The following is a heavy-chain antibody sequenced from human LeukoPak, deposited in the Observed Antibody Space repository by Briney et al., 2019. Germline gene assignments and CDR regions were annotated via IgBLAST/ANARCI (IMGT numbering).Heavy chain of an antibody. V-gene: IGHV3-48*01. CDR2: ISSSSSTI. D-gene: IGHD3-22*01. Sequence: GGSLRLSCAASGFTFSSYSMNWVRQAPGKGLEWVSSISSSSSTIHYADSVRGRFTISRDNAKNSLYLQMNSLRAEDTAVYYCASYYDGSGYFDAFDIWGQGTMVTVSS. J-gene: IGHJ3*02. CDR3: ASYYDGSGYFDAFDI. CDR1: GFTFSSYS.